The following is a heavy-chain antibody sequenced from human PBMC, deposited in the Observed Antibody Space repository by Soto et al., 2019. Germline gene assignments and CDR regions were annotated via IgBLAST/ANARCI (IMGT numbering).Heavy chain of an antibody. J-gene: IGHJ6*02. CDR3: ASRLAARAYYYGMDV. V-gene: IGHV4-31*03. CDR1: GGSISSGGYY. CDR2: IYYSGST. Sequence: SETLSLTCTVSGGSISSGGYYWSWIRQHPGKGLEWIGYIYYSGSTYYNTSLKSRVTISVDTSKNQFSLKLSSVTAADTAVYYCASRLAARAYYYGMDVWGQGTTVTVSS. D-gene: IGHD6-25*01.